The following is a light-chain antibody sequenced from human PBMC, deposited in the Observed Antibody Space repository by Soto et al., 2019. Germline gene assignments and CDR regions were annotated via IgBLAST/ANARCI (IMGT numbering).Light chain of an antibody. CDR3: QQYNNWPLT. CDR1: QSVGRN. CDR2: DAS. J-gene: IGKJ4*01. V-gene: IGKV3-11*01. Sequence: EIVLTQSPATLSLSPVERATLSCRASQSVGRNLAWYQQKPGQAPGPLIYDASKRATGIPARFSASGSGTDFTLTISSLEPEDFATYYCQQYNNWPLTFGGGTKVDI.